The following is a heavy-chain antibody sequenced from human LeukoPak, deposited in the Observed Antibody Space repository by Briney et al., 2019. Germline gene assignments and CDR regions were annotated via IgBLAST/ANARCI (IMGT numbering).Heavy chain of an antibody. V-gene: IGHV1-46*01. CDR3: ARGALDKYSYGSGLDY. Sequence: GASVKVSCKASGYTFTSYYMHWVRQAPGQGLEWMGIINPSSGSTTYAQKFQGRVTMTRDTSTSTVCMELSSLRSEDTAVYYCARGALDKYSYGSGLDYWGQGTLVTVSS. D-gene: IGHD5-18*01. CDR1: GYTFTSYY. CDR2: INPSSGST. J-gene: IGHJ4*02.